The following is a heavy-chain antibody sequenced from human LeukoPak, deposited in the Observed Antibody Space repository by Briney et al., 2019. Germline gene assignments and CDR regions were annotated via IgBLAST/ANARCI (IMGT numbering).Heavy chain of an antibody. CDR2: ISSSGSTI. CDR3: AARVNSIAAAGTGAFDI. CDR1: GFTFSSYE. Sequence: PGGSLRLSCAASGFTFSSYEMNWVRQAPGKGLEWVSYISSSGSTIYYADSVKGRFIISRDNAKNSLYLQMNSLRAEDTAVYYCAARVNSIAAAGTGAFDIWGQGTMVTVSS. V-gene: IGHV3-48*03. J-gene: IGHJ3*02. D-gene: IGHD6-13*01.